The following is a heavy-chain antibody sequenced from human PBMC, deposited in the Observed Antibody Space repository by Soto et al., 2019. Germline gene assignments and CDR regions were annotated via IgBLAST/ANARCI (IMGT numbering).Heavy chain of an antibody. Sequence: QVQLSQFGAEVKKPGASVKDSCKASGDSFTNFHIHWVRQAPGQGLEWMGMIDPGGGITRDAQRVPGRITMTRDASTSTVYMEWRSLTQDDTAVYYYARDVICHDNYDTSGYYFDHWGQGTLGTVSS. J-gene: IGHJ4*02. V-gene: IGHV1-46*01. CDR3: ARDVICHDNYDTSGYYFDH. CDR2: IDPGGGIT. CDR1: GDSFTNFH. D-gene: IGHD3-22*01.